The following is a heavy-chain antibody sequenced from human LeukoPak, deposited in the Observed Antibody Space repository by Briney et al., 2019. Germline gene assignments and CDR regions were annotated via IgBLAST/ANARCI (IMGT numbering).Heavy chain of an antibody. D-gene: IGHD3-10*01. CDR2: IWDDGNNK. V-gene: IGHV3-33*01. J-gene: IGHJ5*02. CDR1: GLSFSNHG. CDR3: ARDSYQDYYGRFDP. Sequence: GGSLRLSCAASGLSFSNHGMHWVRQAPGKRLEWVAVIWDDGNNKRYANSVNGRLTISRDNSENTLYLQMNGLTAEDTAMYYCARDSYQDYYGRFDPWGQGTLVIVSS.